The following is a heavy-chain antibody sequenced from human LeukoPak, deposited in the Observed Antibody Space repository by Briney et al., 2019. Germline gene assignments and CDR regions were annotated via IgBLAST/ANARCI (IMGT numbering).Heavy chain of an antibody. D-gene: IGHD5-24*01. J-gene: IGHJ4*02. V-gene: IGHV3-7*03. Sequence: GGSLRLSCAASGFIFSNYWMSWVRQAPGRGLEWVANIKEDGTETYYVDSVKGRFTISRVNAKNSLYLQMNSLRVEDTAVYYCAKEGRSLQTYWGQGTLVTVSS. CDR2: IKEDGTET. CDR1: GFIFSNYW. CDR3: AKEGRSLQTY.